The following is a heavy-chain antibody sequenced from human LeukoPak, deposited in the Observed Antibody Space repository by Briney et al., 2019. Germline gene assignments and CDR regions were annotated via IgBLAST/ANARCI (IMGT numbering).Heavy chain of an antibody. D-gene: IGHD6-6*01. CDR2: IYYSGST. CDR1: GGSISSSSYD. CDR3: ASRDSSSSSFAAFDI. V-gene: IGHV4-39*01. J-gene: IGHJ3*02. Sequence: SETLSLTCTVSGGSISSSSYDWGWIRQPPGKGLEWIGSIYYSGSTYYTPSLKSRVTISVDTSTNQFSLKLSSVTAADTAVYYCASRDSSSSSFAAFDIWGQGTMVTVSS.